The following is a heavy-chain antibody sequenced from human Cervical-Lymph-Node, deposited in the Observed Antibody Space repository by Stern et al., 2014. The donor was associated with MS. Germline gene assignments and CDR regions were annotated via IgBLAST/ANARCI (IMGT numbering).Heavy chain of an antibody. Sequence: QLQLQESGPGLVKPSQTLSLICTVSGGSISNGSYYWSWIRQHPGKGLEWIGYIHNSGSTYYNPSLKSRLTISLDTSKNQVSVKLASVTAADTAVYYCAREGARGAAGSWGQGTLVTVSS. V-gene: IGHV4-31*03. D-gene: IGHD6-13*01. J-gene: IGHJ4*02. CDR3: AREGARGAAGS. CDR2: IHNSGST. CDR1: GGSISNGSYY.